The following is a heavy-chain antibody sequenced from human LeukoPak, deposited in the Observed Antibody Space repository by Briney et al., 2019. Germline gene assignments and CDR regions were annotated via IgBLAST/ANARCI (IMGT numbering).Heavy chain of an antibody. J-gene: IGHJ4*02. CDR1: GFTVSGNY. CDR3: AKDLNRYCSGGSCYRYYFDY. Sequence: GGSLRLSCAVSGFTVSGNYMSWVRQAPGKGLEWVSLIYSGGTTYYADSVKGRFTISRDNFKNTLYLQMNSLRAEDTAVYYCAKDLNRYCSGGSCYRYYFDYWGQGTLVTVSS. CDR2: IYSGGTT. V-gene: IGHV3-53*05. D-gene: IGHD2-15*01.